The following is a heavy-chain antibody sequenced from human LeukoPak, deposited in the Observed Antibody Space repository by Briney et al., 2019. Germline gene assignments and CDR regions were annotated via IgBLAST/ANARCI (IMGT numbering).Heavy chain of an antibody. Sequence: KTGESLKISCKGSGYSFTSYWIGWVRQMPGKGLEWMGIIYPGDSDTRYSPSFQGPVTISADKSISTAYLQWSSLKASDTAMYYGARAAVYYGSGRYDAFDIWGQGTMVTVSS. V-gene: IGHV5-51*01. J-gene: IGHJ3*02. CDR1: GYSFTSYW. CDR2: IYPGDSDT. CDR3: ARAAVYYGSGRYDAFDI. D-gene: IGHD3-10*01.